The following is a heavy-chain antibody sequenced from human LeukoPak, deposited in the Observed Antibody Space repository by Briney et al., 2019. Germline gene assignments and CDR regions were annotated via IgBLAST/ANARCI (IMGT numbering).Heavy chain of an antibody. CDR2: IRYDGSNK. CDR3: FLLYLPAAISSRDRVYAY. CDR1: GFTFSSYG. Sequence: PGGSLRLSCAASGFTFSSYGMHWVRQAPGKGLGWVAFIRYDGSNKYYADSVKGRFTISRDNSKNTLYLQMNSLRSEDTAVYYCFLLYLPAAISSRDRVYAYWGQGTLVTVSS. V-gene: IGHV3-30*02. J-gene: IGHJ4*02. D-gene: IGHD2-2*02.